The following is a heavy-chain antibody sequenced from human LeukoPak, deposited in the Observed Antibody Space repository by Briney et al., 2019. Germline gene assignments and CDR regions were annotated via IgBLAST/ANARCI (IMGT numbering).Heavy chain of an antibody. Sequence: GGSLRLSCAASGFTFSSYGMHWVRQAPGKGLEWVGRIKSKTEGGTTDYAAPVKGRFTISRDNAKNTLYLQMNGLTTEDTALYYCSVAIYSNYKNWGQGTLVTVSS. J-gene: IGHJ4*02. V-gene: IGHV3-15*01. CDR2: IKSKTEGGTT. CDR3: SVAIYSNYKN. CDR1: GFTFSSYG. D-gene: IGHD4-11*01.